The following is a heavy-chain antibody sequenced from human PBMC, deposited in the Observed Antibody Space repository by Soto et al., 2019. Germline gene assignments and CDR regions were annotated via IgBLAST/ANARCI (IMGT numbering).Heavy chain of an antibody. V-gene: IGHV3-66*02. CDR1: GFTVSSYY. CDR2: IYSAGSA. CDR3: AKEIRVPAAAYYYGMDV. D-gene: IGHD2-2*01. Sequence: PGGSLRLSCAASGFTVSSYYMSWVRQAPGKGLEWVSVIYSAGSADFADSVKGRFTISRDNSKNTLYLQMNSLRAEDTAVYYCAKEIRVPAAAYYYGMDVWGQGTTVTVSS. J-gene: IGHJ6*02.